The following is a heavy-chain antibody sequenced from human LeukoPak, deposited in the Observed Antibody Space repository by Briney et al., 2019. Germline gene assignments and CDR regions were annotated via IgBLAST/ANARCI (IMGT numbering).Heavy chain of an antibody. CDR1: GFTFSSYE. CDR2: ISSSGSTI. CDR3: ARSLVVGATYPYH. J-gene: IGHJ5*02. D-gene: IGHD1-26*01. Sequence: GGSLRLSCAASGFTFSSYEMNWVRQAPGKGLEWVSYISSSGSTIYYADSVKSRFTISRDNAKNSLYLQMNSLRAEDTAVYYCARSLVVGATYPYHWGQGTLVTVSS. V-gene: IGHV3-48*03.